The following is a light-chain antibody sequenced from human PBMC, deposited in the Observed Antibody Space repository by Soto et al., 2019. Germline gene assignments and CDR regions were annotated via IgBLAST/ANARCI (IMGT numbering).Light chain of an antibody. CDR2: WAS. CDR1: QSVLYSSNNKNY. J-gene: IGKJ2*01. Sequence: DIVMTQSPDSLAVSLGERATINCKSSQSVLYSSNNKNYLAWYQQRPGQPPKLLIYWASTRESGVPDRFSGSGSGTDFTLTITSLHAEDVAVYYCQKYESTPPTFGQGTKLEIQ. CDR3: QKYESTPPT. V-gene: IGKV4-1*01.